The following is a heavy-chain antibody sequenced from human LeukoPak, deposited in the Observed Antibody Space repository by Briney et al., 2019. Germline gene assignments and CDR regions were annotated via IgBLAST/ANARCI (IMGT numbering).Heavy chain of an antibody. D-gene: IGHD3-3*02. CDR1: GFTFSGYS. V-gene: IGHV3-21*01. CDR2: FGTRSTSI. Sequence: GGSLRLSCTASGFTFSGYSMNWIRQVPGKGLEWVSSFGTRSTSIYHAGSVKGRFAISRDNAKNSLYLQMNSLRAEDTAVYYCAREVSKGFDFWGQGTLVTVSS. J-gene: IGHJ4*02. CDR3: AREVSKGFDF.